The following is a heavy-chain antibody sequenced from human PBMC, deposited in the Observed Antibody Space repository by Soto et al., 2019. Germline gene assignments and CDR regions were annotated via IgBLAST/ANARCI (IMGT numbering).Heavy chain of an antibody. D-gene: IGHD3-22*01. CDR2: ITQSGST. Sequence: SETLSLTCALYDSSFGDYYWGWIRQPPGKGLECIGEITQSGSTNYNPSLKSRVTISVDTSKNQFSLKLSSVTAADTAVYYCARVGGRITMINNWFDPWGQGTLVTVSS. CDR1: DSSFGDYY. CDR3: ARVGGRITMINNWFDP. J-gene: IGHJ5*02. V-gene: IGHV4-34*09.